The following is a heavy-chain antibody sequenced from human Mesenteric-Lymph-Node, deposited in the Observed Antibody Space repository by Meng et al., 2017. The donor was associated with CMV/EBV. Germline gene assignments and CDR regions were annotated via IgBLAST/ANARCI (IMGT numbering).Heavy chain of an antibody. CDR1: GFTFSSYG. CDR3: AKDSREYSYGYWTDDY. V-gene: IGHV3-30*02. CDR2: IQNDGSYK. Sequence: GESLKISCAASGFTFSSYGMHWVRQAPGKGLEWVAFIQNDGSYKYYADSVKGRFTISRDNSKNTLYLQMNSLRAEDTAVYYCAKDSREYSYGYWTDDYWGQGTLVTVSS. D-gene: IGHD5-18*01. J-gene: IGHJ4*02.